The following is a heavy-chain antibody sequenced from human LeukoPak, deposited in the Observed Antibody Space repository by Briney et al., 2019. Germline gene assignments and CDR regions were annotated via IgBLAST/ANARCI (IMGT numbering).Heavy chain of an antibody. CDR1: GGSISSGSYY. CDR3: ARDPGAAADYYYYYYMDV. D-gene: IGHD6-13*01. Sequence: SQTLSLTCTVSGGSISSGSYYWSWIRQPAGKGLEWIGRIYTSGSTNYNPSLKSRVTISVDTSNNQFSLKLSSVTAADTAVYYCARDPGAAADYYYYYYMDVWGKGTTVTVSS. V-gene: IGHV4-61*02. J-gene: IGHJ6*03. CDR2: IYTSGST.